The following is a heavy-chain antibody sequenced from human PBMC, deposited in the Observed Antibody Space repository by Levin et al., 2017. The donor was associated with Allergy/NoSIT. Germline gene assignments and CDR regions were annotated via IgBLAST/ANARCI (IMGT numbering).Heavy chain of an antibody. J-gene: IGHJ4*02. Sequence: GESLKISCEVSGFTFSSYAMSWIRQTPDKGLEWISIISGDSRTIYYAGSVRGRFTVSRDNSKNTLFLQMNSLRAEDTALYYCVSYRDGPYIPIAYWGQGALVTVSS. CDR1: GFTFSSYA. CDR3: VSYRDGPYIPIAY. D-gene: IGHD2-21*01. V-gene: IGHV3-23*01. CDR2: ISGDSRTI.